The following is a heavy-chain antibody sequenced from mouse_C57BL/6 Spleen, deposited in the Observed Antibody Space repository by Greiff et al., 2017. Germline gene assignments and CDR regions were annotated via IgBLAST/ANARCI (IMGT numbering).Heavy chain of an antibody. J-gene: IGHJ2*01. V-gene: IGHV1-82*01. CDR3: ARLDGYSFDY. CDR2: IYPGDGDT. Sequence: VQLQQSGPELVKPGASVKISCKASGYAFSSSWMNWVKQRPGKGLEWIGRIYPGDGDTNYNGKFKGKATLTADKSSSTAYMQLSSLTSEDSAVYFCARLDGYSFDYWGQGTTLTVSS. D-gene: IGHD2-3*01. CDR1: GYAFSSSW.